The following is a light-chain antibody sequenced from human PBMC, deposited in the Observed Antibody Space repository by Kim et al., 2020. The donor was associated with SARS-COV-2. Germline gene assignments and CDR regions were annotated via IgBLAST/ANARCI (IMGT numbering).Light chain of an antibody. J-gene: IGLJ3*02. CDR3: QAWDSSTSSWV. CDR2: QDN. V-gene: IGLV3-1*01. Sequence: PGQTASITCSGDELGDKYVCWYQQKPGQSLVLVIYQDNKWPSGIPERFSGSNSGNTATLTISGTQALDEADYYCQAWDSSTSSWVFGGGTQLTVL. CDR1: ELGDKY.